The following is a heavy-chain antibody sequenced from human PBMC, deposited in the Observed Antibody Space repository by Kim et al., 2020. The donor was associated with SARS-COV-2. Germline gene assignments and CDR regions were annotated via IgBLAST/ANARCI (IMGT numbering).Heavy chain of an antibody. J-gene: IGHJ4*02. CDR3: AKDPFYSSSPYYFDY. D-gene: IGHD6-13*01. CDR1: GFTFSSYA. CDR2: ISGSGGST. V-gene: IGHV3-23*01. Sequence: GGSLRLSCAASGFTFSSYAMSWVRQTPGKGLEWVSAISGSGGSTYYADSVKGRFTISRDNSKNTLYLQMNSLRAEDSAVYSCAKDPFYSSSPYYFDYWGQGTLVTVSS.